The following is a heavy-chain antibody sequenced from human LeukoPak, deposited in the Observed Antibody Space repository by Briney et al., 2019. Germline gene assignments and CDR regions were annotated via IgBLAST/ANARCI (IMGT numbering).Heavy chain of an antibody. D-gene: IGHD1-26*01. CDR1: GFTVSINY. CDR3: AKGYGWEASCYYYYMDV. Sequence: GGSLRLSCTVSGFTVSINYMSWVRQAPGKGLEWVSIIYSGGSTYYADSVKGRFTISRDNSKNTLYLQMNSLRAEDTAVYYCAKGYGWEASCYYYYMDVWGKGTTVTISS. V-gene: IGHV3-66*02. J-gene: IGHJ6*03. CDR2: IYSGGST.